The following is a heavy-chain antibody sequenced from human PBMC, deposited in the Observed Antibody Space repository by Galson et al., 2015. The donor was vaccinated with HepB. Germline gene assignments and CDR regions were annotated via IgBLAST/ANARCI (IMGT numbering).Heavy chain of an antibody. Sequence: SVKVSCKVYGYTLTELAMHWVRQTPGKGPEWLGGFDPEDGEAIDAQRFQGRITMTEDRATDTAYLELNSLRPEDTAVYYCAAARSSFLVGETGIDAFDLWGQATLVAVSS. V-gene: IGHV1-24*01. CDR1: GYTLTELA. D-gene: IGHD1-26*01. CDR3: AAARSSFLVGETGIDAFDL. J-gene: IGHJ3*01. CDR2: FDPEDGEA.